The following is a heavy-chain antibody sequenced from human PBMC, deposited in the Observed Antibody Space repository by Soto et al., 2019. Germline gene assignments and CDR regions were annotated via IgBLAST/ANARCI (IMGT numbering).Heavy chain of an antibody. CDR3: AASFNVTGAGYFKF. V-gene: IGHV1-69*01. CDR2: ISPLFSTT. CDR1: GDLFNNYA. D-gene: IGHD6-13*01. J-gene: IGHJ4*02. Sequence: QVQLVQSGAEVKEPGSSVKVSCKATGDLFNNYAFNWVRQAPGQGLEWMGRISPLFSTTNYAQKFQGRVTNGGDELKANVYSEGSNLESEDTGMYYCAASFNVTGAGYFKFWGQGTLVTVPP.